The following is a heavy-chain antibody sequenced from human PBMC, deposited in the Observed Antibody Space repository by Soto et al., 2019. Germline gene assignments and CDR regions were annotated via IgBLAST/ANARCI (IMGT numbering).Heavy chain of an antibody. CDR3: GREGQPVFRELVGLFNP. Sequence: ASVKVSGKASGYTLTTHAIYWVRQAPGQRPEWMGWINPANGNTKYSPKFQDRLRITRDTSANTAYMELRRLQSEDTALYFCGREGQPVFRELVGLFNPWGTGTLVAVSS. D-gene: IGHD2-15*01. CDR1: GYTLTTHA. V-gene: IGHV1-3*01. CDR2: INPANGNT. J-gene: IGHJ5*02.